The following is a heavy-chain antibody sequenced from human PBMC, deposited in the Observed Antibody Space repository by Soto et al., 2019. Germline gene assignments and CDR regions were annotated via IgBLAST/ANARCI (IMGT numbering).Heavy chain of an antibody. Sequence: GGSLRLSCAASGFTFSSYSMNWVRQAPGKGLEWVSSISSSSSYIYYADSVKGRFTISRDNAKNSLYLQMNSLRAEDTAVYYCASDSPHPPYCSGGSFYWSDAFDIGGQGTMVTVSS. V-gene: IGHV3-21*01. J-gene: IGHJ3*02. CDR1: GFTFSSYS. CDR2: ISSSSSYI. CDR3: ASDSPHPPYCSGGSFYWSDAFDI. D-gene: IGHD2-15*01.